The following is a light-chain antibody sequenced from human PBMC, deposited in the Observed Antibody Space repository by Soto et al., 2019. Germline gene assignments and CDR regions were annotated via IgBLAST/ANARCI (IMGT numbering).Light chain of an antibody. CDR2: AAT. J-gene: IGKJ2*02. CDR3: QQADTFPRT. V-gene: IGKV1-12*01. CDR1: QGVSTY. Sequence: DIQMTQSPSAVSASVGDSVTITCRASQGVSTYLAWYQQKPGKAPNLLIFAATTLQSGVPSRFSGSVSGTDFTLTITSVQPEDLASYYCQQADTFPRTFGQATKLEIK.